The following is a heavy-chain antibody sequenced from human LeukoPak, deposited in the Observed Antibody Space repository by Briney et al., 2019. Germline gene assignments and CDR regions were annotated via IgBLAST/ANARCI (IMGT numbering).Heavy chain of an antibody. Sequence: PSETLSLTCTVSGGSISSYYWSWIRQPPGKGLEWIGYIYYSGSTNYNPSLKSRVTISVDTSKNQFSLKLSSVTAADTAVYYCARGYYDFWSGYHLGFDYWGQGTLVTVSS. J-gene: IGHJ4*02. D-gene: IGHD3-3*01. CDR1: GGSISSYY. CDR3: ARGYYDFWSGYHLGFDY. V-gene: IGHV4-59*08. CDR2: IYYSGST.